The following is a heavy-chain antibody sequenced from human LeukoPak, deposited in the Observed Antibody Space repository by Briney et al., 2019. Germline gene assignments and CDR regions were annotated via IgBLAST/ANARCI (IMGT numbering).Heavy chain of an antibody. CDR3: ARDSGSGPRGHDY. J-gene: IGHJ4*02. CDR2: IYYRGST. D-gene: IGHD3-10*01. CDR1: GGSISGYY. Sequence: PSETLSLTCTVSGGSISGYYWTWIRQPPGKGLEWIGCIYYRGSTSYKPSLKSRITISVDTSKNQFSLNLSSVTAADTAVYYCARDSGSGPRGHDYWGQGTLVTVSS. V-gene: IGHV4-59*01.